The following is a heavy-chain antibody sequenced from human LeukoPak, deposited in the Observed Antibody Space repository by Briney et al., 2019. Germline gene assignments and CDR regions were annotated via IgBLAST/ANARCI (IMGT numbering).Heavy chain of an antibody. CDR2: ISSSSGTV. D-gene: IGHD3-10*02. CDR3: AELGITMIGGV. Sequence: PGGSLRLSCAASGFTFSSYEMNWVRQAPGKGLEWVSYISSSSGTVNYADSVKGRFTISRDNAKNSLYLQMNSLRAEDTAVYYCAELGITMIGGVWGKGTTVTISS. V-gene: IGHV3-48*03. CDR1: GFTFSSYE. J-gene: IGHJ6*04.